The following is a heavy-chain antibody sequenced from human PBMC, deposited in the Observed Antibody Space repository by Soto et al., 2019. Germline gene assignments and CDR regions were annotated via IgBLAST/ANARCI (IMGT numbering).Heavy chain of an antibody. V-gene: IGHV5-51*01. Sequence: GESLKISCKGSGYSFTSYWIGWVRQMLGKGLEWMGIIYPGDSDTRYSPSFQGQGTISADKSISTAYLQWSSLKASDTAMYYCARRHYVWGSYRYFDYWGQGTLVTVSS. D-gene: IGHD3-16*02. J-gene: IGHJ4*02. CDR3: ARRHYVWGSYRYFDY. CDR1: GYSFTSYW. CDR2: IYPGDSDT.